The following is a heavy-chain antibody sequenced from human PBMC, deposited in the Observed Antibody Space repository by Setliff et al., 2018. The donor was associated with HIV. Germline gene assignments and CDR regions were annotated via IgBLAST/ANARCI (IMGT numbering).Heavy chain of an antibody. J-gene: IGHJ4*02. Sequence: SETLSLTCTVSGGSISSSSYYWGWIRQPPGKGLEWIGEINHSGSTNYNPSLKSRVTISVDTSKNQFSPKLYSVTAADTAVYYCARRDGYSYGFYFDYWGQGTLVTVSS. CDR3: ARRDGYSYGFYFDY. D-gene: IGHD5-18*01. CDR1: GGSISSSSYY. V-gene: IGHV4-39*01. CDR2: INHSGST.